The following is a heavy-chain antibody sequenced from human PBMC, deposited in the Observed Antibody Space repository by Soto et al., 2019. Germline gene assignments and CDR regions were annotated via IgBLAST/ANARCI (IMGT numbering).Heavy chain of an antibody. V-gene: IGHV4-59*01. CDR2: SYYSGST. J-gene: IGHJ4*02. Sequence: QVHLQESGPGLVKPSETLSLTCTVSGASIRNYYWSWIRQPPGKGLEWIGFSYYSGSTNYNPSRNSRVTMSVDTSKNQFSLKLTSVTAADTAVYYCARDQNGSPHFDYWGQGILVTVSS. CDR1: GASIRNYY. CDR3: ARDQNGSPHFDY. D-gene: IGHD1-26*01.